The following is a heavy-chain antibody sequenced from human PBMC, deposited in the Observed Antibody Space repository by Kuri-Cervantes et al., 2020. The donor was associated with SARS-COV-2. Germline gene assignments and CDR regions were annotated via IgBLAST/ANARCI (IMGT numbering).Heavy chain of an antibody. CDR2: INPNSGGT. CDR3: AREWCGGDCYPYYYYYYMDV. CDR1: GYTFTGYY. J-gene: IGHJ6*03. D-gene: IGHD2-21*01. Sequence: ASVKVSCKASGYTFTGYYMHWVRQAPGQGLEWMGWINPNSGGTNYAQKFQGRVTMTRDTSISTAYMELSRLRSDDTAVYYCAREWCGGDCYPYYYYYYMDVWGKGTTVTVSS. V-gene: IGHV1-2*02.